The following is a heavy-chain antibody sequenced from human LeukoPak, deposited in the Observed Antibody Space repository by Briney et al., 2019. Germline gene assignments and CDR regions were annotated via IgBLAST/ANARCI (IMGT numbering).Heavy chain of an antibody. D-gene: IGHD3-3*01. V-gene: IGHV4-59*01. CDR3: ARAGIWSGYYSAFDI. Sequence: KSSETLSLTCTVSGGSISSYYWSWIRQPPGKGLEWIGYIYYSGSTNYNPSLKSRVTISVDTSKNQFSLKLSSVTAADTAVYYCARAGIWSGYYSAFDIWGQGTMVTVSS. CDR1: GGSISSYY. CDR2: IYYSGST. J-gene: IGHJ3*02.